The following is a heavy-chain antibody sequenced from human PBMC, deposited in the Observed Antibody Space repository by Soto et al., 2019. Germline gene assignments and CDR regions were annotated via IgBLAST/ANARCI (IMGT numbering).Heavy chain of an antibody. Sequence: SETLYLTCAVYGGSFSGYYWGWIRQPPGKGLEWIGEINHSGSTNYNPSLKSRVTISVDTSKNQFSLKLSSVTAADTAVYYCARTTAYYYYSYGLDVWGQGTTVT. V-gene: IGHV4-34*01. J-gene: IGHJ6*02. CDR1: GGSFSGYY. CDR2: INHSGST. CDR3: ARTTAYYYYSYGLDV. D-gene: IGHD1-1*01.